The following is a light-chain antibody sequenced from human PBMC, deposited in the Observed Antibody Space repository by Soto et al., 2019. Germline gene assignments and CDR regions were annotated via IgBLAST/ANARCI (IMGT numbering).Light chain of an antibody. J-gene: IGKJ4*01. CDR2: VAS. Sequence: DIQMTQSPSTLSASVGDRVTVTCRASQSISRWLAWYQQKPGKVPNVLIYVASALQSGVPSRFSGSGSGRDFTLTISSLQPEDVATYYCQEYNSGLTFGGGTKVDIK. V-gene: IGKV1-27*01. CDR3: QEYNSGLT. CDR1: QSISRW.